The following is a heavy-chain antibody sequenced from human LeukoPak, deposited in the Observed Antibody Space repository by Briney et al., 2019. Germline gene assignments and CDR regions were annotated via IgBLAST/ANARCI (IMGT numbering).Heavy chain of an antibody. CDR2: ITNKAFGGTA. CDR3: TRDEYGVGSNFFDY. D-gene: IGHD4-17*01. J-gene: IGHJ4*02. CDR1: GLNFGDYA. Sequence: GGSLRLSCTTYGLNFGDYAMSWFRQAPEKGQEGEGFITNKAFGGTAEYAASVKGRLTPSRDSSRSIAHLQIDNLRTEDTGADYCTRDEYGVGSNFFDYWGQGTLVSVST. V-gene: IGHV3-49*01.